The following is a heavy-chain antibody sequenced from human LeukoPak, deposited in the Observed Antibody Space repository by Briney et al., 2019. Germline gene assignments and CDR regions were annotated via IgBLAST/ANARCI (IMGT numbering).Heavy chain of an antibody. CDR3: ARSANAFDI. V-gene: IGHV4-34*01. Sequence: SETLSLTCAVSGGSVSGYYWSWIRQPPGKGPEWIGKISHSGSTNYNPSLKSRVIISVDTSTNQFSLNLSSVTAADTAVYYCARSANAFDIWGQGTMVTVSS. CDR1: GGSVSGYY. CDR2: ISHSGST. J-gene: IGHJ3*02.